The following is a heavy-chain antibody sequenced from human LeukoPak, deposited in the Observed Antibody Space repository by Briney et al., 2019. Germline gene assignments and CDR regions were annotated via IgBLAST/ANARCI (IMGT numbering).Heavy chain of an antibody. J-gene: IGHJ4*02. D-gene: IGHD6-13*01. V-gene: IGHV4-31*03. CDR3: ARVSSAGSWYGQPYFDY. CDR2: IYYSGST. Sequence: PSQTLSLTCTVSGGSISSGGYYWSWIRQHPGKGLEWIGYIYYSGSTYYNPSLKSRVTISVDTSKNQFSLKLSSVTAADTAVYYCARVSSAGSWYGQPYFDYWGQGTLVTVSS. CDR1: GGSISSGGYY.